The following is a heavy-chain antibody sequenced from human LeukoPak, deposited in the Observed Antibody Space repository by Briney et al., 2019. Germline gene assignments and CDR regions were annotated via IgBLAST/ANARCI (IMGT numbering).Heavy chain of an antibody. CDR1: GFTFSSYW. Sequence: GGSLRLSCAASGFTFSSYWMSWVRQAPGKGLEWVANIKQDGSEKYYVDSVKGRFTISRDNSKNTLYLQMNSLRAEDTAVYYCAKDHTLYYYDSSGSNFDYWGQGTLVTVSS. J-gene: IGHJ4*02. CDR3: AKDHTLYYYDSSGSNFDY. D-gene: IGHD3-22*01. V-gene: IGHV3-7*01. CDR2: IKQDGSEK.